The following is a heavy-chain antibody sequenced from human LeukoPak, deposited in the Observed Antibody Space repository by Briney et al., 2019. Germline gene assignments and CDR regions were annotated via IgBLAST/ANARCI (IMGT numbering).Heavy chain of an antibody. CDR1: GFIFSDYY. D-gene: IGHD3-16*01. CDR3: ARARLTDYVWGRRTFDI. J-gene: IGHJ3*02. CDR2: ISSSGSTM. V-gene: IGHV3-11*04. Sequence: PGGSLRLSCAASGFIFSDYYMSWIRQAPGKGLEWVSYISSSGSTMYYTDSVKGRFTISRDNAKDSLYLQMNSLRAEDTAVYYCARARLTDYVWGRRTFDIWGQGTMVTISS.